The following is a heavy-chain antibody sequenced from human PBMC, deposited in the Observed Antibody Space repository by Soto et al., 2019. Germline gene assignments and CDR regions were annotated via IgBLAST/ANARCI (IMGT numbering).Heavy chain of an antibody. J-gene: IGHJ4*02. D-gene: IGHD3-10*01. CDR2: VYHSGTT. Sequence: QVQLQESGPELVKPSGTLSLTCAVSGGSISENWWSWVRQAPGKGLEWVAEVYHSGTTYYNPYLRGRVTISLDKSASQISLTLYSVTAADTAVYYCARHVSEPRTRCFDFWGPGTLVTVSS. CDR1: GGSISENW. CDR3: ARHVSEPRTRCFDF. V-gene: IGHV4-4*02.